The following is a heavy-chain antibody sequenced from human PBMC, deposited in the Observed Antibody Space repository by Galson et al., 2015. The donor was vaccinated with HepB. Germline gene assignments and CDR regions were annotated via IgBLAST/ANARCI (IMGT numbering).Heavy chain of an antibody. CDR3: ASAVTTFFENY. J-gene: IGHJ4*02. D-gene: IGHD4-17*01. CDR2: IGASGSYI. Sequence: SLRLSCAASGFTFSNYYMNWVRQAPGKGLEWVSSIGASGSYIYYADSVKGRFTISRDNTKNSLYLQMNSLRAEDTAVYYCASAVTTFFENYWGQGTLVTVSS. V-gene: IGHV3-21*01. CDR1: GFTFSNYY.